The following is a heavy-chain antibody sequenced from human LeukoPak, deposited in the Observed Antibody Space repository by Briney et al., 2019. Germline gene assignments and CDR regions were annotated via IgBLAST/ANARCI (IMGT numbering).Heavy chain of an antibody. V-gene: IGHV3-53*01. CDR3: ARVRSSSGYFDY. CDR2: IYSGGST. J-gene: IGHJ4*02. Sequence: GGSLRLSCAASGFTVSSNYMSWVRQAPGKGLEWVSLIYSGGSTYYADSVKGQFTISRDNSKNTLYLQMNSLRAEDTAVYYCARVRSSSGYFDYWGQGTLVTVSS. D-gene: IGHD6-25*01. CDR1: GFTVSSNY.